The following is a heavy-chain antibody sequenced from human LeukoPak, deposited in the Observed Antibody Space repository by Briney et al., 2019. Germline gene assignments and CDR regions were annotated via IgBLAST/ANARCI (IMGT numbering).Heavy chain of an antibody. D-gene: IGHD2-15*01. CDR2: INPSGGNT. CDR3: ARSVGYCSGGSCYSFGL. CDR1: GYTFTSYY. Sequence: ASVNVSCKASGYTFTSYYMHWVRLAPGQGLEWMGVINPSGGNTNYAQKFQGRVTMTRDTSTSTVYMELSSLRSEDTAVYHCARSVGYCSGGSCYSFGLWGQGTLVTVSS. V-gene: IGHV1-46*01. J-gene: IGHJ4*02.